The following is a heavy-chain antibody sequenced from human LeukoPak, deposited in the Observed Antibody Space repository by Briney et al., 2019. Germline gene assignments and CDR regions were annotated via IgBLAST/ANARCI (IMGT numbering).Heavy chain of an antibody. D-gene: IGHD7-27*01. Sequence: SETLSLTCAVSGGSISGFYWTWIRQPPGKGLEFIGQIHYSGSTDYNPSLKSRITMSVDTSKNQFFLSLNSVTAADTAVYYCAKSGLYYNMDVWGQGTTVTVSS. CDR3: AKSGLYYNMDV. CDR1: GGSISGFY. CDR2: IHYSGST. V-gene: IGHV4-59*03. J-gene: IGHJ6*02.